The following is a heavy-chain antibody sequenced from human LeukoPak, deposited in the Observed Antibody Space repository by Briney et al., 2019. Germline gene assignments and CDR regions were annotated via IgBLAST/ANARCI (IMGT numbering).Heavy chain of an antibody. CDR2: ISYDGSNN. V-gene: IGHV3-30*04. CDR1: GFTFSNYA. CDR3: ARGGWSGSYLDY. J-gene: IGHJ4*02. D-gene: IGHD3-10*01. Sequence: GGSLRLSCAASGFTFSNYAMHWVRQAPGKGLEWVAVISYDGSNNYYADSVKGRFTISRDNSKNTLYLQMSSLRPEDTAVYYCARGGWSGSYLDYWGQGTLVTVSS.